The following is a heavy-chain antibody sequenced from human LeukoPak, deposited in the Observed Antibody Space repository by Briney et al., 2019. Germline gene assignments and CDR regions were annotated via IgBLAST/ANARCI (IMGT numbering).Heavy chain of an antibody. J-gene: IGHJ5*02. CDR1: GGTFSSYA. CDR3: ARDQRWLQINWFDP. Sequence: SVKVSCKASGGTFSSYAISWVRQAPGQGLEWMGGIIPIFGTANYAQKFQGRVTITADESTSTAYMELSSLRSEDTAVYYYARDQRWLQINWFDPWGQGTLVTVSS. V-gene: IGHV1-69*13. D-gene: IGHD5-24*01. CDR2: IIPIFGTA.